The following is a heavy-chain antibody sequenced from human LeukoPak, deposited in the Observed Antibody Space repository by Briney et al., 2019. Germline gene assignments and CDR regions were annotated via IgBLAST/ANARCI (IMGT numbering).Heavy chain of an antibody. D-gene: IGHD3-3*01. CDR1: GYTFTGYY. CDR3: ARDHNWRVTIFGVVGKNWFDP. Sequence: ASVKVSCKASGYTFTGYYMHWVRQAPGQGLEWMGWVNPNSGGTNYAQKFQGRVTMTRDTSISTAYMELSRLRSDDTAVYYCARDHNWRVTIFGVVGKNWFDPWGQGTLVTVSS. CDR2: VNPNSGGT. V-gene: IGHV1-2*02. J-gene: IGHJ5*02.